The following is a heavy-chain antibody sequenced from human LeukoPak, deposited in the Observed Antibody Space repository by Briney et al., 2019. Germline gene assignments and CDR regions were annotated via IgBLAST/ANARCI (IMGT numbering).Heavy chain of an antibody. D-gene: IGHD3-3*01. CDR3: AKDRRDFWSGYYGYFDY. Sequence: GGSLRLSCAASGFTFSNYARSWVRQAPGKGLEEVSGMSGSGGTSNYADAGKGRFTISRDNSKNTLYLHLDSLRVEDTALYYCAKDRRDFWSGYYGYFDYWGQGTLVTVSS. CDR2: MSGSGGTS. V-gene: IGHV3-23*01. J-gene: IGHJ4*02. CDR1: GFTFSNYA.